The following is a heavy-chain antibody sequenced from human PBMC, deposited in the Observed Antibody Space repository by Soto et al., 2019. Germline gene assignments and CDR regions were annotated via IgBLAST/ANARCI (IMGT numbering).Heavy chain of an antibody. J-gene: IGHJ4*02. D-gene: IGHD2-2*01. V-gene: IGHV5-51*01. CDR1: GYSFTSYW. CDR3: ARGGIGGDIVVVPAATFDY. CDR2: IYPGDSDT. Sequence: GGSLRLSCKGSGYSFTSYWIGWVRQMPGKGLEWMGIIYPGDSDTRYSPSFQGQVTISADKSISTAYLQWSSLKASDTAMYYCARGGIGGDIVVVPAATFDYWGQGTLVTVSS.